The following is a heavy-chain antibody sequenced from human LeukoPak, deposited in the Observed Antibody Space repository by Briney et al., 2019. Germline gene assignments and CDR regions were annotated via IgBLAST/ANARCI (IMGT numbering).Heavy chain of an antibody. CDR1: GGTYSSYA. CDR2: IIPIFGTA. Sequence: ASVKVSCKASGGTYSSYAISWVRQAPGQGLEWMGGIIPIFGTANYAQKFQGRVTITADESTSTAYMELSSLRSEDPGGYYWGGGGYDSSGYLYYFDYWGQGTLVTVSS. J-gene: IGHJ4*02. D-gene: IGHD3-22*01. CDR3: GGGGYDSSGYLYYFDY. V-gene: IGHV1-69*13.